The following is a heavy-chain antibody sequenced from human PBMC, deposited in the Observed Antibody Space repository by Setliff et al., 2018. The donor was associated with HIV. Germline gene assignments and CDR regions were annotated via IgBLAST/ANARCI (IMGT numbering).Heavy chain of an antibody. V-gene: IGHV3-23*01. D-gene: IGHD6-6*01. CDR2: IKGSGDTT. CDR3: AKYSSSWSYYSYYMNV. Sequence: GGSLRLSCAASGLTFSSYAMSWVRQAPGKGLEWVSGIKGSGDTTYYADSVKGRFTISRDNSKNTLYLQMNSLRAEDTAVYYCAKYSSSWSYYSYYMNVWGKGTTVTVSS. CDR1: GLTFSSYA. J-gene: IGHJ6*03.